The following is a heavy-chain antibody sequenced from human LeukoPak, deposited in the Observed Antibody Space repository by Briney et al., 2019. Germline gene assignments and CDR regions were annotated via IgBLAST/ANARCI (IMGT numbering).Heavy chain of an antibody. Sequence: GGPLRPSCAASGITFRSSWMTWVPQAPGKGREWVANIKPDGSEKYYVDSVKGRFTIARDNAKNSLHLYMNSLRAEDAAVYYCARDRARLGYWGQGTLVTVSS. D-gene: IGHD6-6*01. CDR3: ARDRARLGY. V-gene: IGHV3-7*01. CDR2: IKPDGSEK. CDR1: GITFRSSW. J-gene: IGHJ4*02.